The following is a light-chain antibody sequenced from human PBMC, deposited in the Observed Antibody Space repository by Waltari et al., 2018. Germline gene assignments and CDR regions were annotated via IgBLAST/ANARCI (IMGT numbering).Light chain of an antibody. J-gene: IGLJ1*01. Sequence: SYELTQTPSVSVSPGQTARITCSGHDLPRKYADWFQQKSGQAPRLVIYEDTKRPSGIPERFSGSSSGTVATLTITGAQVDDGADYYCYSSDSTGLRVFGGGTTVVVL. CDR3: YSSDSTGLRV. CDR1: DLPRKY. V-gene: IGLV3-10*01. CDR2: EDT.